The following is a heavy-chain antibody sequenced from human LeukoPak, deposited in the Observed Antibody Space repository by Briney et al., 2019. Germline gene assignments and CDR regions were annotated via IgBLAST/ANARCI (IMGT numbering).Heavy chain of an antibody. CDR3: AKEGAYFDY. Sequence: PGRSLRLSCAASGVTFSSYGMHWVRQAPGKGLEWVAVISYDGSNKYYADSVRGRFTISRDNSKNTLYLQMNSLRAEDTAVYYCAKEGAYFDYWGQGTLVTVSS. J-gene: IGHJ4*02. V-gene: IGHV3-30*18. D-gene: IGHD3-16*01. CDR2: ISYDGSNK. CDR1: GVTFSSYG.